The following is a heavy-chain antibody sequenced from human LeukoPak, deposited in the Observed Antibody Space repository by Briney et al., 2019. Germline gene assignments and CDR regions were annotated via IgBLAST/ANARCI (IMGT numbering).Heavy chain of an antibody. Sequence: EASLRLSCAASGFTFSSYEINCVRQPPGKGLERVAYISSSGSTIYYADSVKSRFSIYTNTDQNSLYLPMNNLRAEDTALYYCARLSGPGSGWTTLDYWGQGTLVTVSS. V-gene: IGHV3-48*03. CDR3: ARLSGPGSGWTTLDY. CDR2: ISSSGSTI. D-gene: IGHD6-19*01. J-gene: IGHJ4*02. CDR1: GFTFSSYE.